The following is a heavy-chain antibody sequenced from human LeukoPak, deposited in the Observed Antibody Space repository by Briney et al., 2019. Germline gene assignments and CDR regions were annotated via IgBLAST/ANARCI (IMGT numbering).Heavy chain of an antibody. CDR2: ISASGGNT. D-gene: IGHD3-22*01. J-gene: IGHJ4*02. CDR3: ARGVGSGYYGY. Sequence: GGSLRLSCAASGLTSSSYAMSWVRQAPGKGLEWVSAISASGGNTYYADSVKGRFTISRDNSKNTLYLQMNSLRAEDPAVYYCARGVGSGYYGYWGQGTLVTVSS. CDR1: GLTSSSYA. V-gene: IGHV3-23*01.